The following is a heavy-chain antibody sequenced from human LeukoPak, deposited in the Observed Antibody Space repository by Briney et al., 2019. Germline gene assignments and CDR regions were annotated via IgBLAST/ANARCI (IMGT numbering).Heavy chain of an antibody. V-gene: IGHV3-21*01. CDR1: GFTFSSYR. Sequence: GGSLRLSCAASGFTFSSYRMNWVRQAPGKGLEWVSSISSSSSYIYYADSVKGRFTISRDNAKNSLYLQMNSLRAEDTAVYYCARGTYVDYVWGSYLQDYYYGMDVWGQGTTVTVSS. CDR2: ISSSSSYI. J-gene: IGHJ6*02. CDR3: ARGTYVDYVWGSYLQDYYYGMDV. D-gene: IGHD3-16*02.